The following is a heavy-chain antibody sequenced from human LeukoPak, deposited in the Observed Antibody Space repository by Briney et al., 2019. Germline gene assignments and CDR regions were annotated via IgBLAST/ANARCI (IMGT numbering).Heavy chain of an antibody. V-gene: IGHV3-23*01. CDR2: ISGSGDTT. Sequence: GGSLRLSCAASGLTFSNFAMSWVRQAPGKGLEWVSAISGSGDTTYFADSVKGRFTISRDNAKNTLYLQMNSLRAEDTAIYYCARALGYWGQGTLVTVSS. CDR3: ARALGY. J-gene: IGHJ4*02. CDR1: GLTFSNFA.